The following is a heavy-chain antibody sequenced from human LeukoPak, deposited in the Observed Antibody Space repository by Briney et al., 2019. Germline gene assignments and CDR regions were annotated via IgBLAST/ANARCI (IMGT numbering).Heavy chain of an antibody. J-gene: IGHJ4*02. Sequence: SQTLSLTCTVSGGSISSGSYYWSWIRQPAGKGLEWIGRIYTSGSTNYNPSLKSRVTISVDTSKDQFSLKLSSVTAADTAVYYCASASIAVAAFDYWGQGTLVTISS. CDR1: GGSISSGSYY. CDR3: ASASIAVAAFDY. CDR2: IYTSGST. D-gene: IGHD6-19*01. V-gene: IGHV4-61*02.